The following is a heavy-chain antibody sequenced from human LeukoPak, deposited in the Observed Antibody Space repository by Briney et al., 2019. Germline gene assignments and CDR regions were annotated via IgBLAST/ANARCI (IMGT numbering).Heavy chain of an antibody. J-gene: IGHJ4*02. CDR1: GYTFSINR. D-gene: IGHD5-24*01. CDR2: ISCRGGST. Sequence: GGSLRLPCAFPGYTFSINRLIWATQARGKGLVWGSAISCRGGSTYYADTVEGRFTMTIDKSKNTLYMQMNSLRAEDTAVYYCAKDRVSPGFKCFDYWGQGTRVTVSS. V-gene: IGHV3-23*01. CDR3: AKDRVSPGFKCFDY.